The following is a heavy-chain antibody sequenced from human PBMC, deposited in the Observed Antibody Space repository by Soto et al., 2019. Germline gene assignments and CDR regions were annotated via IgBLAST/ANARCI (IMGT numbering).Heavy chain of an antibody. CDR1: GESIRTNGYY. D-gene: IGHD2-8*01. CDR2: XXXTXSX. J-gene: IGHJ4*02. V-gene: IGHV4-39*01. Sequence: LVILSLRCSVPGESIRTNGYYWGMKRQPPGKGLQXIGNXXXTXSXXXHXXXXSRVFISVDTSRNKFSLRLTSVTAADTAVYYCARSHHTYGLLIDYWGPGMIVTVSS. CDR3: ARSHHTYGLLIDY.